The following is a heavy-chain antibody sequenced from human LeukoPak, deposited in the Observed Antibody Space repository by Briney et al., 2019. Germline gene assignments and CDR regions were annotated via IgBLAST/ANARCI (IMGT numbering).Heavy chain of an antibody. J-gene: IGHJ4*02. CDR1: GFMFSDYH. Sequence: GGSLRLSCAASGFMFSDYHMTWIRQAPGKGLEWVSYISGSSIYTRYADSVKGRFTISRDNAKNSLYLHTNSLRAEDTALYYCVRDISGYYFDYWGQGTLVTVSS. V-gene: IGHV3-11*05. CDR2: ISGSSIYT. CDR3: VRDISGYYFDY. D-gene: IGHD3-22*01.